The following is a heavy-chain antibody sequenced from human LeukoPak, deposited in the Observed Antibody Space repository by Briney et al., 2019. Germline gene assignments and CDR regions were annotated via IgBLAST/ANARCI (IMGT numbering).Heavy chain of an antibody. J-gene: IGHJ4*02. Sequence: PSETLSLTCVVYGGSFSGYYWSWIRQPPGKGLEWIGYIYYSGSTNYNPSLKSRVTISVDTSKNQFSLKLSSVAAADTAVYYCARVRYSYVDYWGQGTLVTVSS. CDR2: IYYSGST. D-gene: IGHD5-18*01. CDR3: ARVRYSYVDY. CDR1: GGSFSGYY. V-gene: IGHV4-59*12.